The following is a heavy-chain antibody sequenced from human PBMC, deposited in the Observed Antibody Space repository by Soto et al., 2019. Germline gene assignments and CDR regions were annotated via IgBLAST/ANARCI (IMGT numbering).Heavy chain of an antibody. V-gene: IGHV4-34*01. J-gene: IGHJ5*02. Sequence: QVQLQQWGAGLLKPSETLSLTCAVYGGSFSGYYWSWIRQPPGKGLEWIGEINHSGSTNYNPSLKRRVTISVDTSKNQFSLKLSSVTAADTAVYYCARGGYYYDSSGYRTYNWFDPWGQGTLVTVSS. D-gene: IGHD3-22*01. CDR1: GGSFSGYY. CDR3: ARGGYYYDSSGYRTYNWFDP. CDR2: INHSGST.